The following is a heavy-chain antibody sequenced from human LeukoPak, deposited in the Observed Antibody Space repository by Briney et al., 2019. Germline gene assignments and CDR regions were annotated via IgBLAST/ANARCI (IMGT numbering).Heavy chain of an antibody. D-gene: IGHD3-10*01. Sequence: GGSLRLSCAASGFTFSSYSMNWVRQAPGKGLEWVSSISSSSSYIYYADSVKGRFTISRDNAKNSLYLQMNSLRAEDTAVYYCARHRGVITRDYFDYWGQGTLVTVSS. CDR3: ARHRGVITRDYFDY. CDR2: ISSSSSYI. J-gene: IGHJ4*02. V-gene: IGHV3-21*01. CDR1: GFTFSSYS.